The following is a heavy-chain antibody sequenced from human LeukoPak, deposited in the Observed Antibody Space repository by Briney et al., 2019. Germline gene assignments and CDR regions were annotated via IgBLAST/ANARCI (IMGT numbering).Heavy chain of an antibody. D-gene: IGHD1-26*01. CDR3: ARGPGPIAGAKNPFDI. CDR2: ISGSGGST. Sequence: GGSLRLSCAASGFAFSSYAMSWVRQAPGKGLEWVSAISGSGGSTYYADSVKGRFTISGDKSKDTLYLQMNSLRPEDTAVYYCARGPGPIAGAKNPFDIWGQGTMVTVSS. J-gene: IGHJ3*02. CDR1: GFAFSSYA. V-gene: IGHV3-23*01.